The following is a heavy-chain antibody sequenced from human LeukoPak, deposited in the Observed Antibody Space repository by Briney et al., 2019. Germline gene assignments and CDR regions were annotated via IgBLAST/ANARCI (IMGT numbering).Heavy chain of an antibody. CDR2: IYSGGST. D-gene: IGHD2-8*01. CDR3: AKDMGYFTGMDV. Sequence: SGGSLRVSCAASGFTVSSNYMSWVRQAPGKGLEWVSVIYSGGSTYYADSVKGRFTISRDNSKNTLYLQMNSLRAEDTAVYYCAKDMGYFTGMDVWGQGTTVTVSS. J-gene: IGHJ6*02. CDR1: GFTVSSNY. V-gene: IGHV3-53*01.